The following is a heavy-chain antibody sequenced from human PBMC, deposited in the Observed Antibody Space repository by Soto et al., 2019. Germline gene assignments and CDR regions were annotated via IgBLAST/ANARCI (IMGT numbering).Heavy chain of an antibody. Sequence: SETLSLTCTVSGGSVSSSSYYWGWVRQPPGKGLEWIGCIYYSGSTNYNPSLKSRVTISVDTSKNQLSLKLSSVTAADTAVYYCARHSQKYLTSAYMDVWGKGTTVTVSS. CDR1: GGSVSSSSYY. CDR3: ARHSQKYLTSAYMDV. J-gene: IGHJ6*03. V-gene: IGHV4-39*01. CDR2: IYYSGST. D-gene: IGHD3-9*01.